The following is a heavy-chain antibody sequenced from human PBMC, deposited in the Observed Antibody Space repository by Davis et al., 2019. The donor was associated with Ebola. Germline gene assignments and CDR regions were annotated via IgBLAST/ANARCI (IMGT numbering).Heavy chain of an antibody. CDR2: ISGSGGST. CDR3: AKDLGKGSGWLPAYYYYGMDV. CDR1: GFTFSSYA. J-gene: IGHJ6*02. Sequence: PGGSLRLSCAASGFTFSSYAMSWVRQAPGKGLEWVSAISGSGGSTYYADSVKGRFTISRDNSKNTLYLQMNSLRAEDTAVYYCAKDLGKGSGWLPAYYYYGMDVWGQGTTVTVSS. V-gene: IGHV3-23*01. D-gene: IGHD6-19*01.